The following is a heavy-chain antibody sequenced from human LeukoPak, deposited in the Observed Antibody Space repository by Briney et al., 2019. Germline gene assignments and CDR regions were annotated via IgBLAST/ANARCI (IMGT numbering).Heavy chain of an antibody. Sequence: KPSETLSLTCAVSGGSISSGGYSWSWIRQPPGKGLEWIGYIYHSGSTYYNPSLKSRVTISVDRSKNQFSLKLSSVTAADTAVYYCARGSYYDSSGSHYWYFDLWGRGTLVTVSS. J-gene: IGHJ2*01. CDR3: ARGSYYDSSGSHYWYFDL. CDR2: IYHSGST. V-gene: IGHV4-30-2*01. D-gene: IGHD3-22*01. CDR1: GGSISSGGYS.